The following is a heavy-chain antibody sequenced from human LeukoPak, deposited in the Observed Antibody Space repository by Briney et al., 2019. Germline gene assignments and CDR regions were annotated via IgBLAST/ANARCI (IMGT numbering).Heavy chain of an antibody. V-gene: IGHV3-23*01. CDR2: ISSSGGST. CDR3: AKSSLLEWLSRQSWFGP. Sequence: GGSLRLSCAASGFTFYNYAMTWVRQAPGKGPEWVSSISSSGGSTYYADSVKGRFTISRDNSKNTVYLQMNSLRAEDTAVFYCAKSSLLEWLSRQSWFGPWGQGTLVTVSS. D-gene: IGHD3-3*01. J-gene: IGHJ5*02. CDR1: GFTFYNYA.